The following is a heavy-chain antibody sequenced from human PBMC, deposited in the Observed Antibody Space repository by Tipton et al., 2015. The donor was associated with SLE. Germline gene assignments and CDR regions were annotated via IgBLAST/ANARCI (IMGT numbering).Heavy chain of an antibody. CDR3: ARGYGDYGDF. CDR2: INAGIGNT. Sequence: QSGPEVKKPGASVKVSCKASGYTFTSYAIHWVRQAPGQRLEWMGWINAGIGNTKYSQKFKGRVTFTRDTSANTAYMDLTSLRSEDAAVYYCARGYGDYGDFWGQGTLVTVSS. J-gene: IGHJ4*02. CDR1: GYTFTSYA. V-gene: IGHV1-3*01. D-gene: IGHD4-17*01.